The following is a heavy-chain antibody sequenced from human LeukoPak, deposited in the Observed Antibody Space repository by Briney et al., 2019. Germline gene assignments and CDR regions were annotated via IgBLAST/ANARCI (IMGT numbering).Heavy chain of an antibody. J-gene: IGHJ6*03. CDR3: ARVERPTDYYYYMDV. CDR2: IYYSGST. CDR1: GDSISSTNYY. D-gene: IGHD5-24*01. V-gene: IGHV4-39*01. Sequence: SETLSLTCTVSGDSISSTNYYWGWIRQPPGKGLEWIGSIYYSGSTYYNPSLESRVTISVDTSKNQFSLKLSSVTAADTAVYYCARVERPTDYYYYMDVWGKGTTVTISS.